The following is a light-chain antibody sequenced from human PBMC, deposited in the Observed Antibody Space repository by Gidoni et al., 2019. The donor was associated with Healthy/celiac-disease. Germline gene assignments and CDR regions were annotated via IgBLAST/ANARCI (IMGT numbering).Light chain of an antibody. J-gene: IGKJ4*01. CDR1: QSVSSY. V-gene: IGKV3-11*01. CDR2: DAS. Sequence: EILLTQSPATLSLSPGEIATLSCRASQSVSSYLAWSQQKPGQAPRLLIYDASNRATGIPARFSGSGSGTDFTLTISSLEPEDFAVYYCQQRSNWPPVTFXGXTKVESK. CDR3: QQRSNWPPVT.